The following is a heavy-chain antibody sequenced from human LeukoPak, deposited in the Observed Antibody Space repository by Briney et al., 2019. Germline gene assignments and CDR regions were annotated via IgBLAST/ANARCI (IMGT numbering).Heavy chain of an antibody. Sequence: ASVKVSCEASGYTFTGNYMHWVRQAPGQGLEWMGWIDPNNGGTNYAQKFQGRVTMTRDTSIGTAYMELYSLRSDDTAVYYCARVLPSDYWGQGTLVTVSS. CDR1: GYTFTGNY. CDR2: IDPNNGGT. V-gene: IGHV1-2*02. J-gene: IGHJ4*02. CDR3: ARVLPSDY.